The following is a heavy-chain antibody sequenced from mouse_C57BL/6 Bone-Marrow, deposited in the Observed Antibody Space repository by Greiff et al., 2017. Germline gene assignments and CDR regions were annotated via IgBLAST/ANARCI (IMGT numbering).Heavy chain of an antibody. J-gene: IGHJ3*01. CDR2: INPYNGGT. CDR3: APTAQATSWCAY. D-gene: IGHD3-2*02. V-gene: IGHV1-19*01. CDR1: GYTFTDYY. Sequence: VQLQQSGPVLVKPGASVKMSCKASGYTFTDYYMNWVKQSHGKSLEWIGVINPYNGGTSYNQKFKGKATLTVDKSSSTAYMELNSLTSEDSAVYYCAPTAQATSWCAYWGQGTLVTVSA.